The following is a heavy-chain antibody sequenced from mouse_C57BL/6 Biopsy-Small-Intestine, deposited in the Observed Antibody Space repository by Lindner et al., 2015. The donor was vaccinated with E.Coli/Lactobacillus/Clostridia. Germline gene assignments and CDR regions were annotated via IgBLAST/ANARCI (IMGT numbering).Heavy chain of an antibody. J-gene: IGHJ1*01. V-gene: IGHV1-14*01. CDR2: INPFNDGT. D-gene: IGHD2-13*01. Sequence: VQLQESGPELVKPGAAVKMSCKASGYTFTSYVMHWVKQKPGQGLEWIGYINPFNDGTNYNEKFKGKATLTSDKSSSTAYMELSSLTSEDSAVYYCAYGDHWYFDVWGAGTTVTVSS. CDR3: AYGDHWYFDV. CDR1: GYTFTSYV.